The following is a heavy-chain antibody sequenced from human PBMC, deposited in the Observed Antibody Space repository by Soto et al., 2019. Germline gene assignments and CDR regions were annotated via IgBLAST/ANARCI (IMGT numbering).Heavy chain of an antibody. D-gene: IGHD1-26*01. Sequence: QVQLQQWGAGLLKPSETLSLTCAVYGGSFSGYYWSWIRQPPGKGLECIGEINHSGSTNYNPSLKSRVTISVDTSKNQFSLKLSSVTAADTAVYYCARGRSYRVAGIDYCGQGTLVTVSS. CDR1: GGSFSGYY. CDR2: INHSGST. V-gene: IGHV4-34*01. J-gene: IGHJ4*02. CDR3: ARGRSYRVAGIDY.